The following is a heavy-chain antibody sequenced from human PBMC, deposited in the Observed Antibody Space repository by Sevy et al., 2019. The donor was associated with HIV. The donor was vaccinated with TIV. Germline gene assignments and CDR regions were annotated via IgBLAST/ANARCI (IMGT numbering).Heavy chain of an antibody. Sequence: GGSLRLSCATSGFTFSSYWMHWVRQAPGKGLVWVSRINSDESSTTYADSVKGRFTISRDNAKNTLYLQMNSLRAEDTAVYYCARDRGSTVTTPSNWLDPWGQGTLVTVSS. CDR3: ARDRGSTVTTPSNWLDP. CDR2: INSDESST. CDR1: GFTFSSYW. V-gene: IGHV3-74*03. D-gene: IGHD4-4*01. J-gene: IGHJ5*02.